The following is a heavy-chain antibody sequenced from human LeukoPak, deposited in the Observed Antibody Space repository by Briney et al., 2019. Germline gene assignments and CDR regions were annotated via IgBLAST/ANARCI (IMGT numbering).Heavy chain of an antibody. J-gene: IGHJ4*02. CDR2: INHSGST. CDR3: ARYYYDSSGYWYFDY. V-gene: IGHV4-34*01. CDR1: GGSFSGYY. D-gene: IGHD3-22*01. Sequence: SETLSLTCAVYGGSFSGYYWSWIRQPPGKGLEWIGEINHSGSTNYNPSLKSRVTISVDTSKNRFSLKLSSVTAADTAVYYCARYYYDSSGYWYFDYWGQGTLVTVSS.